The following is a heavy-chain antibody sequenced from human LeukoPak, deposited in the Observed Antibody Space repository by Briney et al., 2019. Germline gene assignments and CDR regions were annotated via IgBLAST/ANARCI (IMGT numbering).Heavy chain of an antibody. Sequence: GGSLRLSCAASGFTFSSYGMHWVRQAPGKGLEWVAVISYDGSNKYYADSVKGRFTISRDNSKNTLYLQMNSLRAEDTVVYYCAMGLVGSQAQASDWGQGTLVTVSS. CDR2: ISYDGSNK. CDR3: AMGLVGSQAQASD. V-gene: IGHV3-30*03. J-gene: IGHJ4*02. D-gene: IGHD1-26*01. CDR1: GFTFSSYG.